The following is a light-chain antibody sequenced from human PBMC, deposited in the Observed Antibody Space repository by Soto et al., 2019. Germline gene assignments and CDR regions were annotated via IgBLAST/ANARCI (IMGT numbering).Light chain of an antibody. CDR2: GAS. Sequence: EIVLTQSPGTLSLSPGERATLSCRASQSVSSSYLAWYQQKPGQPPRLLIYGASSRATGIPDRFSGRGSGTAFTLTIIRLEAEDVVVDYCQQYCSTPTTFGQGTKVEIK. V-gene: IGKV3-20*01. CDR3: QQYCSTPTT. J-gene: IGKJ1*01. CDR1: QSVSSSY.